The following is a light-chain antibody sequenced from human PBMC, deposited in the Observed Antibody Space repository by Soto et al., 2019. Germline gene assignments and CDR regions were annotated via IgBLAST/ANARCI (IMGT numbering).Light chain of an antibody. CDR2: DTS. V-gene: IGKV1-5*01. CDR3: QQYNTYSRT. Sequence: DIQRTRSLATRSASVGDGLTIPSRPGQGFTGWLAWYQQKPGKAPNFLIYDTSNLESGVPSRFSGSGSGTEFTLTISSLQPDDFATYYCQQYNTYSRTFGQGTKVEIK. J-gene: IGKJ1*01. CDR1: QGFTGW.